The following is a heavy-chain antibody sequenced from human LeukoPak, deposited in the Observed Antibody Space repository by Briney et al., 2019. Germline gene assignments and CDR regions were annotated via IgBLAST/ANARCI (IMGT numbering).Heavy chain of an antibody. Sequence: GGSLRLSCTASGFTFGDYAMSWVRQAPGKGLEWVGFIRSKAYGGTTEYAASVKGRFTIPRDDSKSIAYLQMNSLKTEDTAVYYCTRVYYDILTGTHPSDYWGQGTLVTVSS. J-gene: IGHJ4*02. D-gene: IGHD3-9*01. V-gene: IGHV3-49*04. CDR3: TRVYYDILTGTHPSDY. CDR2: IRSKAYGGTT. CDR1: GFTFGDYA.